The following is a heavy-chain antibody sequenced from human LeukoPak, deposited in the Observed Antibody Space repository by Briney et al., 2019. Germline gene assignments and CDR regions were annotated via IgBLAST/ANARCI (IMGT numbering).Heavy chain of an antibody. CDR1: GGSISSGYY. J-gene: IGHJ6*03. V-gene: IGHV4-38-2*02. Sequence: MSSETLSLTCTVSGGSISSGYYWGWIRQPPGQGLEWIGSIYHSGSTYYNPSLKSRVTISVDTSKNQFSLKLSSVTAADTAVYYCARDTRDYYYYYMDVWGKGTTVTVSS. CDR3: ARDTRDYYYYYMDV. CDR2: IYHSGST.